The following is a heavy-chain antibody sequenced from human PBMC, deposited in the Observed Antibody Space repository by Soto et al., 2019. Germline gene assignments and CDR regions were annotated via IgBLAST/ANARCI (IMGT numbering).Heavy chain of an antibody. CDR2: IGTLSDT. CDR1: GFTFSTFD. D-gene: IGHD3-10*01. Sequence: GGSLRLSCAGSGFTFSTFDIHWVRQAPGKGLEWVSGIGTLSDTFYAASVQGRFTISRQNAKNSVYLQMNSLRAGDTAFYYCARGRSFSYDSTPSPMFDPWGQGTLVTVSS. V-gene: IGHV3-13*01. CDR3: ARGRSFSYDSTPSPMFDP. J-gene: IGHJ5*02.